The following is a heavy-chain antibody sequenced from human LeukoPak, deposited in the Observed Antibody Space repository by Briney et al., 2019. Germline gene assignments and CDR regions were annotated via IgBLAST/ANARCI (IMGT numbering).Heavy chain of an antibody. V-gene: IGHV3-74*01. D-gene: IGHD2-2*01. CDR2: INSDGSST. CDR3: ARGVPAAND. CDR1: GFTVSSYR. J-gene: IGHJ4*02. Sequence: GGSLRLSCAASGFTVSSYRMHWVRQAPGKGLVWVSSINSDGSSTTYVDSVKGRFSISRDNAKNTLYMQMNSLRAEDTAVYYCARGVPAANDWGQGTLVSVSS.